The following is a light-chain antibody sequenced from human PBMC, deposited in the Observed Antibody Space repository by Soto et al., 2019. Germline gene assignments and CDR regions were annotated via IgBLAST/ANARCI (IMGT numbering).Light chain of an antibody. CDR1: SRDDGGYNS. J-gene: IGLJ1*01. CDR2: DVS. Sequence: QSALTQPASVSGSPGLSIAISCTGTSRDDGGYNSVSWYQQQPGKVPKLMIYDVSNRPSGVSNRFSCSKSGNTASLTISGLQSEDEGDYYCSSYTTGGSYVFGTGTKLTVL. V-gene: IGLV2-14*01. CDR3: SSYTTGGSYV.